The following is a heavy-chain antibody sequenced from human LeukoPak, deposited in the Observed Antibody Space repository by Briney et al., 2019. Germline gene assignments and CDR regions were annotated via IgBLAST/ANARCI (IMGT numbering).Heavy chain of an antibody. CDR2: INPSGGST. J-gene: IGHJ4*02. Sequence: GASEKVSCKASGYTFTSYYMHWVRQAPGQGLEWMGIINPSGGSTSYAQKFQGRVTMTRDMSTSTVYMELSSLRSEDTAVYYCAREGYYGSGSPGDRRAAFDYWGQGTLVTVSS. V-gene: IGHV1-46*01. CDR3: AREGYYGSGSPGDRRAAFDY. CDR1: GYTFTSYY. D-gene: IGHD3-10*01.